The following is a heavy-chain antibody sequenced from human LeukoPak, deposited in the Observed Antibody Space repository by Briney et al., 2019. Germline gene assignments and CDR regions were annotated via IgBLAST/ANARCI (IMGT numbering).Heavy chain of an antibody. CDR2: INWNGGST. CDR1: GFTFDDYG. J-gene: IGHJ4*02. D-gene: IGHD3-16*01. V-gene: IGHV3-20*04. Sequence: GGSLRLSCAASGFTFDDYGMSWVRQAPGKGLEWVSGINWNGGSTGYADSVKGRFTISRDNAKNSLYLQMNSLRTEDTALYYCEKAAGGVNAYYFDYWGQGTLVTVSS. CDR3: EKAAGGVNAYYFDY.